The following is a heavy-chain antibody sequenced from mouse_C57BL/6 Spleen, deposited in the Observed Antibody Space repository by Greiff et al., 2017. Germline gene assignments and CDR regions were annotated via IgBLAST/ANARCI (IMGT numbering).Heavy chain of an antibody. CDR1: GFSFNTYA. CDR3: VRPSDYDWFAY. V-gene: IGHV10-1*01. J-gene: IGHJ3*01. CDR2: IRSKSNNYAT. Sequence: EVHLVESGGGLVQPKGSLKLSCAASGFSFNTYAMNWVRQAPGKGLEWVARIRSKSNNYATYYADSVKDRFTISRDDSESMLYLQMNNLKTEDTAMYYCVRPSDYDWFAYWGQGTLVTVSA. D-gene: IGHD2-4*01.